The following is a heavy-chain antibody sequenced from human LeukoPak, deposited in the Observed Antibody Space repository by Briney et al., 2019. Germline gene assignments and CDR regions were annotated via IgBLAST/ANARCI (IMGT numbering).Heavy chain of an antibody. D-gene: IGHD3-22*01. J-gene: IGHJ4*02. CDR2: IYYSGST. V-gene: IGHV4-59*01. Sequence: KPSETLSLTCTVSGGSISSYYWSWIRQPPGKGLEWIGYIYYSGSTNYNPSLKSRVTISVDTSKNQFPLKLSSVTAADTAVYYCAGSYDSSGYYFDYWGQGTLVTVSS. CDR1: GGSISSYY. CDR3: AGSYDSSGYYFDY.